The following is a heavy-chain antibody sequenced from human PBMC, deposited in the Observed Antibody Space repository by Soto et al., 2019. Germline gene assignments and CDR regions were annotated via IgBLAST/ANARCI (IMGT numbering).Heavy chain of an antibody. V-gene: IGHV4-31*03. CDR1: GGSISSGGYY. D-gene: IGHD4-17*01. CDR3: ARGQTTLDYYYYGMDV. Sequence: PSETLSLTCTVSGGSISSGGYYWSWIRQHPGKGLEWIGYMYYSGSTYYNPSLKSRVTISVDTSKNQFSLKLSSVTAADTAVYYCARGQTTLDYYYYGMDVWGQGTTVTVSS. CDR2: MYYSGST. J-gene: IGHJ6*02.